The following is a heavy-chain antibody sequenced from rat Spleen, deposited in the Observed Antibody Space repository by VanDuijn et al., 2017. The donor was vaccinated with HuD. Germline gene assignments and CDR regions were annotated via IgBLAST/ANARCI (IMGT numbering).Heavy chain of an antibody. D-gene: IGHD3-8*01. J-gene: IGHJ3*01. CDR3: TREVSD. CDR2: ISSGGST. V-gene: IGHV2S12*01. Sequence: QVQLKESGPGLVQPSQTLSLTCTVSGFSLTSNGVSWVRQPPGKGLEWIAAISSGGSTYYNSALKSRLSISRDTSKSQVFVKMNSLQTEDTASYFCTREVSDWGQGTLVTVSS. CDR1: GFSLTSNG.